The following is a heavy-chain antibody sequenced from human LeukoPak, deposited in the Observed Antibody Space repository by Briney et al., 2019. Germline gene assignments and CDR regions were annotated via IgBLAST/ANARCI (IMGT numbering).Heavy chain of an antibody. CDR3: ARRSAAKDAFDI. CDR1: VFTFSSYW. Sequence: GGSLRLSCAASVFTFSSYWIHWVRQAPGKVLVWVSRINSDGSSTSYADSVKGRFTISRDNAKNTLYLQMNSLRAEDTAVYYCARRSAAKDAFDIWGQGTMVTVSS. D-gene: IGHD6-25*01. V-gene: IGHV3-74*01. CDR2: INSDGSST. J-gene: IGHJ3*02.